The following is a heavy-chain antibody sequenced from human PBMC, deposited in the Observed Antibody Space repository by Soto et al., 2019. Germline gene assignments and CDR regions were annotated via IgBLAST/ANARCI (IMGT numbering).Heavy chain of an antibody. CDR2: ISDSGANA. CDR1: GFTFNNYV. V-gene: IGHV3-23*01. J-gene: IGHJ5*01. Sequence: GGSLRLSCAASGFTFNNYVVNWVRRAPGKGLEWVSGISDSGANAFYADSVKGRFTISRDNSKNTLFLQMNSLRVEDTAVYYCAKDGGYCSSISCCCWSDSWGQGTLVTVSS. CDR3: AKDGGYCSSISCCCWSDS. D-gene: IGHD2-2*01.